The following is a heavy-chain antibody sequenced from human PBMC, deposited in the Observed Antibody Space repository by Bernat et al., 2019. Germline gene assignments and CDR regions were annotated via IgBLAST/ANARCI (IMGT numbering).Heavy chain of an antibody. CDR3: WLVQGFIAGEAFDI. V-gene: IGHV3-53*05. Sequence: EVQLVETGGGLIQPGGSLRLSCSASGFTFSSNYMSWVRQAPGKGLGWVSVIYSGGSTYYADSGKGRFNISSDKSKNTLYLQMNSLRAEDTAVYYCWLVQGFIAGEAFDIWGQGTMVTVSS. J-gene: IGHJ3*02. D-gene: IGHD3-10*01. CDR1: GFTFSSNY. CDR2: IYSGGST.